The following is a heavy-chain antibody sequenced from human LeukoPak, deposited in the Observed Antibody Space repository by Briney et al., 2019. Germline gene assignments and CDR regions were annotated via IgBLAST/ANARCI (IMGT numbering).Heavy chain of an antibody. CDR2: IYYSGST. Sequence: SETLSLTCSVSGGSISSYYWSWIRQPPGKGLEWIGYIYYSGSTNYNPSLKSRVTISVDTSKNQFSLKLSSVTAADTAVYYCARGFITMREYYFDYWGREPWSPSPQ. CDR3: ARGFITMREYYFDY. V-gene: IGHV4-59*01. D-gene: IGHD3-22*01. J-gene: IGHJ4*02. CDR1: GGSISSYY.